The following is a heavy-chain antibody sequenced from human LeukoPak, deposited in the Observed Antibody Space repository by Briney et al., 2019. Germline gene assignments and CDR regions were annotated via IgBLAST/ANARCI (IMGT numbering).Heavy chain of an antibody. CDR1: GGSISSYY. J-gene: IGHJ4*02. Sequence: SETLSLTCTVSGGSISSYYWSWIRQPPGKGLEWIGYIYYSGSTNYNPSLKSRVTISVDTSKNQFSLKLSSVTAADTAVYYCARQGVATSNYFDYWGQGTLVTVSS. CDR2: IYYSGST. CDR3: ARQGVATSNYFDY. D-gene: IGHD5-12*01. V-gene: IGHV4-59*08.